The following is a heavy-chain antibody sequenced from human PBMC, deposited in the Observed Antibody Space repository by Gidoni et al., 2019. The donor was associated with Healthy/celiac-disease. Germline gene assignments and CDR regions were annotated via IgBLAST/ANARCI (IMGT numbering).Heavy chain of an antibody. CDR1: GYTFTSYY. D-gene: IGHD2-15*01. V-gene: IGHV1-46*01. CDR2: INPSGGST. CDR3: AGSAWGVVTLGDAFDI. J-gene: IGHJ3*02. Sequence: QVQLVQSGAEVKKPGASVKVSCKASGYTFTSYYMHWVRQAPGQGLEWMGIINPSGGSTSYAQKFQGRVTMTRDTSTSTVYMELSSLRSEDTAVYYCAGSAWGVVTLGDAFDIWGQGTMVTVSS.